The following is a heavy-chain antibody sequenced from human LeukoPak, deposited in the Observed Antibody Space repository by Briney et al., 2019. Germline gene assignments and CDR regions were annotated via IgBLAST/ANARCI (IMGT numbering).Heavy chain of an antibody. CDR1: EFTFDNYA. D-gene: IGHD6-19*01. V-gene: IGHV3-23*01. CDR3: AKSRGIYDNSGWRTFDY. J-gene: IGHJ4*02. CDR2: ISGSGYYS. Sequence: GGSLRLSCAASEFTFDNYAMSWVRQAPGKGLEWVSVISGSGYYSYYADSVKGRFTVSRDNSKTTLYLQMKSLRADDTAIYYCAKSRGIYDNSGWRTFDYWGQGTLVTVSS.